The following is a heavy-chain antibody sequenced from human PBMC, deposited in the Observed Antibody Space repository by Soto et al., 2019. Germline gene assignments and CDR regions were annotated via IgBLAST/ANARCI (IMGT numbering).Heavy chain of an antibody. CDR1: GGSISSYY. J-gene: IGHJ6*02. CDR3: ARGRNYYDFWSGYYTRNYYYYGMDV. V-gene: IGHV4-34*01. CDR2: INHSGST. Sequence: QVQLQESGPGLVKPSETLSLTCTVSGGSISSYYWSWIRKPPGKGLEWIGEINHSGSTNYNPSLKSRDTISVDTSKNQFSLKLSSVTAADTAGYYCARGRNYYDFWSGYYTRNYYYYGMDVWGQGTTVTVSS. D-gene: IGHD3-3*01.